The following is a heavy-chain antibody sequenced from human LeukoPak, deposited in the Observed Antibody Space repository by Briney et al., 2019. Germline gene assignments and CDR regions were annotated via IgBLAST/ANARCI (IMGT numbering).Heavy chain of an antibody. CDR2: IYYRGST. D-gene: IGHD3-22*01. CDR3: ARYVGPYYYDSSGYPYFDY. Sequence: NPSETLSLTCSVSGGSISGYYWSWIRQPPGKGLEWIGYIYYRGSTNDNPSLKSRVTISVDTSKNQFSLKLSSATAADTAVYYCARYVGPYYYDSSGYPYFDYWGQGILVTVSS. V-gene: IGHV4-59*08. CDR1: GGSISGYY. J-gene: IGHJ4*02.